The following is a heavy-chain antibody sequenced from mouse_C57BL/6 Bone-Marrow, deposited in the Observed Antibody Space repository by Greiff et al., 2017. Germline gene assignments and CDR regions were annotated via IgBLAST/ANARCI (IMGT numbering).Heavy chain of an antibody. Sequence: QVQLQQPGAELVMPGASVKLSCKASGYTFTSYWMHWVKQRPGQGLEWIGEIDPSDSYTNYNQKFKGKSTVTVDKSSSTAYMQLSSLTSEDSAVYYCARLGERPYYFDYWGQGTTLTVSS. D-gene: IGHD1-2*01. CDR1: GYTFTSYW. CDR3: ARLGERPYYFDY. V-gene: IGHV1-69*01. J-gene: IGHJ2*01. CDR2: IDPSDSYT.